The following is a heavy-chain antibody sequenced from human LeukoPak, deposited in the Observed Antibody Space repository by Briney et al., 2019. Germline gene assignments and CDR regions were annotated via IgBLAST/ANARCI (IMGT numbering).Heavy chain of an antibody. D-gene: IGHD6-13*01. Sequence: GGSLRLSCAASGFTFSSYSMNWVRQAPGKGLEWVSYISSSSSTIYYADSVKGRFTISRDNAKNSLYLQMNSLRAEDTAVYYCARGHRGIAAAGPRGYWGQGTLVTVSS. CDR2: ISSSSSTI. CDR3: ARGHRGIAAAGPRGY. J-gene: IGHJ4*02. V-gene: IGHV3-48*04. CDR1: GFTFSSYS.